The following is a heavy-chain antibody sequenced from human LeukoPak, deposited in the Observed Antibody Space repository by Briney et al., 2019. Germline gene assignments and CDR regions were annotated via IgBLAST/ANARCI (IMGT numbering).Heavy chain of an antibody. D-gene: IGHD3-10*01. Sequence: PSETLSLTCAVSGGSFSGYSWSWIRQPPGKGLEWIGEINHSGSTNYNPSLKSRVTISVDTSKNQFSLRLISVTAADTAVYYCARGIEAGMVRGFNYMDVWGKGTTVTISS. J-gene: IGHJ6*03. CDR1: GGSFSGYS. CDR3: ARGIEAGMVRGFNYMDV. V-gene: IGHV4-34*01. CDR2: INHSGST.